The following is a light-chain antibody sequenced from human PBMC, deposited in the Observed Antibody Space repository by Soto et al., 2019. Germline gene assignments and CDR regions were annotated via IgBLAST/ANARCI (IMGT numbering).Light chain of an antibody. J-gene: IGLJ3*02. Sequence: QSVLTQLPSASGTPGQRVTISCSGSSSNIGSNYVYWYQQLPETAPKLLIYRNNQRPSGVPDRFSGSKSGTSASLAISGLRSEDEADYYCAAWDDSLSGWVFGGGTQLTVL. CDR1: SSNIGSNY. CDR3: AAWDDSLSGWV. V-gene: IGLV1-47*01. CDR2: RNN.